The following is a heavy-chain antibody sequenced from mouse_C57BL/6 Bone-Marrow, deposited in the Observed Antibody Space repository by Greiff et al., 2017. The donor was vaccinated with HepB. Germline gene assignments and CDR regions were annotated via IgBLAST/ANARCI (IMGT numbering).Heavy chain of an antibody. V-gene: IGHV1-50*01. Sequence: QVQLQQPGAELVKPGASVKLSCKASGYTFTSYWMQWVKQRPGQGLEWIGEIDPSDSYTNYNQKFKGKATLTVDKSSSTAYMQLSSLTSEDSAVYYCARTGLLAWFAYWGQGTLVTVSA. D-gene: IGHD2-3*01. J-gene: IGHJ3*01. CDR3: ARTGLLAWFAY. CDR1: GYTFTSYW. CDR2: IDPSDSYT.